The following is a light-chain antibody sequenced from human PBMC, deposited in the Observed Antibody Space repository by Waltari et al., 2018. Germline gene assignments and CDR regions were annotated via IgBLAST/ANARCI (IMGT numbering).Light chain of an antibody. J-gene: IGLJ3*02. V-gene: IGLV2-23*01. Sequence: QSALTQPASVSGSLGQSITISCTGPNSDVATFNSVSWYQQHPGKAPKLLIYEGSRRPSGLSNRFSGSKSGNTASLTISGLQAEDEADYYCCSKGKNQRVFGGGTKLTVL. CDR3: CSKGKNQRV. CDR2: EGS. CDR1: NSDVATFNS.